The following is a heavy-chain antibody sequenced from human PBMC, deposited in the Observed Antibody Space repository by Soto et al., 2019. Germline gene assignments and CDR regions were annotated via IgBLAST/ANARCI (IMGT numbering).Heavy chain of an antibody. J-gene: IGHJ4*02. CDR2: ISGSGGST. CDR3: ATAGYGDPAAFDY. Sequence: GGSLRLSCAASGFTFSSYAMSWVRQAPGKGLEWVSAISGSGGSTYYADSVKGRFTISRDNSKNTLYLQMNSLRAEDTAVYYCATAGYGDPAAFDYWGQGTLVTVSS. D-gene: IGHD4-17*01. V-gene: IGHV3-23*01. CDR1: GFTFSSYA.